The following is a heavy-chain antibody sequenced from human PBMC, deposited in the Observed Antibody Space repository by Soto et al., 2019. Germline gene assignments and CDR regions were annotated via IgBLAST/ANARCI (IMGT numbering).Heavy chain of an antibody. CDR3: SRDPTYYYDSNGLSLDY. D-gene: IGHD3-22*01. CDR1: GFTFSSYG. V-gene: IGHV3-33*01. J-gene: IGHJ4*02. Sequence: GGSLRLSCAASGFTFSSYGMHWVRQAPGKGLEWVAVIWYDGSNKYYADSVKGRFTISRDNSKNTLYLQMNSLRAEDTAVYYCSRDPTYYYDSNGLSLDYCGQGTVVTVSS. CDR2: IWYDGSNK.